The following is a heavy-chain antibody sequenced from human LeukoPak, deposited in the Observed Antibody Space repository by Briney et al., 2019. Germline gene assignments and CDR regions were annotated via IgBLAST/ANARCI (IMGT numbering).Heavy chain of an antibody. CDR1: GFTFSSYW. CDR3: ARGRGDDSSGYYYWGSYYFDY. J-gene: IGHJ4*02. D-gene: IGHD3-22*01. Sequence: GGSLRLSCVVSGFTFSSYWMSWVRQAPGKGLEWVANIKQDGSEKYYVDSVKGRFTISRDNAKNSLYLQMNSLRAEDTAVYYCARGRGDDSSGYYYWGSYYFDYWGQGTLVTVSS. CDR2: IKQDGSEK. V-gene: IGHV3-7*01.